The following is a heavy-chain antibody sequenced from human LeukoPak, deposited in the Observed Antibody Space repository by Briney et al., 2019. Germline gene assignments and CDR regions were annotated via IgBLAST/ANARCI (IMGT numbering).Heavy chain of an antibody. J-gene: IGHJ4*02. CDR2: ISSSSSYI. Sequence: PGGSLRLSCAASGFTFSSYSMNWVRQAPGKGLEWVSSISSSSSYIYYADSVKGRFTISRNNAKNSLYLQMNSLRAEDTAVYYCARDSIAAAGRFDYWGQGTLVTVSS. CDR3: ARDSIAAAGRFDY. V-gene: IGHV3-21*01. D-gene: IGHD6-13*01. CDR1: GFTFSSYS.